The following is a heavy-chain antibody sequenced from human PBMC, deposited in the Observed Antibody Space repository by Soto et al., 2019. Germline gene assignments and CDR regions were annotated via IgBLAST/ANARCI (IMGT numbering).Heavy chain of an antibody. V-gene: IGHV2-5*02. CDR1: GFSLSSDGVG. J-gene: IGHJ4*03. CDR2: IYWDDDY. Sequence: QITLKESGPTLVKPTQTLTLTCTISGFSLSSDGVGVGWIRQPPGKALEWLAFIYWDDDYRYSPSLHSRLNITKDSANNPVLLLVTDVDPVDSATYFCARRSPYSSSWSSGCFDSWGQGIMVTVSS. CDR3: ARRSPYSSSWSSGCFDS. D-gene: IGHD3-3*01.